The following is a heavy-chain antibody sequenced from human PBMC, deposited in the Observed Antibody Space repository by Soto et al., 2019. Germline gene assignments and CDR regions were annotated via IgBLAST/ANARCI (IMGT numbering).Heavy chain of an antibody. Sequence: SETLSLTCAVYGGSFSGYYWSWIRQPPGKGLEWIGEINHSGSTNYNPSLKSRVTISVDTSKNQFSLKLSSVTAADTAVYYCARRRTTVTIPTYYYYGMDVWGQGTTVTVSS. D-gene: IGHD4-4*01. J-gene: IGHJ6*02. V-gene: IGHV4-34*01. CDR2: INHSGST. CDR1: GGSFSGYY. CDR3: ARRRTTVTIPTYYYYGMDV.